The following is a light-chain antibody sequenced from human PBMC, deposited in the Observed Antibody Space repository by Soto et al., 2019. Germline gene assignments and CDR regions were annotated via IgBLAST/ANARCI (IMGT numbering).Light chain of an antibody. J-gene: IGLJ3*02. Sequence: VLTQPPSVSGAPGQRVTISCTGSSSNIGAGYDVHWFQQLPGTAPKLLIYGNSNRPSGVPDRFSGSKSGTSASLAITGLQAEDEADYYCQSYDSSLSGWVFGGGTKLTVL. CDR1: SSNIGAGYD. V-gene: IGLV1-40*01. CDR2: GNS. CDR3: QSYDSSLSGWV.